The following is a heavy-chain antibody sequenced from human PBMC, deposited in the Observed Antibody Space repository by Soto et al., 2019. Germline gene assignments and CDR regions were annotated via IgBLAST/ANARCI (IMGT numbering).Heavy chain of an antibody. Sequence: SETLSLTCSVSGGSTSSYYWSWIRQPPGKGLEWIGYIYYSGNTNYNPSLKSRVTISVDASKNQVSLKVYSVTAADTALYYCASSGRDLGSSSPKGKNYDSYYGLDVWGQGTTVTVS. CDR3: ASSGRDLGSSSPKGKNYDSYYGLDV. CDR2: IYYSGNT. V-gene: IGHV4-59*01. D-gene: IGHD6-13*01. CDR1: GGSTSSYY. J-gene: IGHJ6*02.